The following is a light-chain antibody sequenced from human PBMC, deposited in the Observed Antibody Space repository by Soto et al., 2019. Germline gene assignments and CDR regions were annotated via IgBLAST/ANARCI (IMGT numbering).Light chain of an antibody. V-gene: IGKV3-20*01. CDR1: QSISSNY. Sequence: EIVLTQSPGTLSLSPGEGATLSCRASQSISSNYLAWYQQKPGQAPRLLIHGASSRATGIPDRFSGSGSGTDFTLTISRLEPEDFAVYYCQHYGSSPRTFGQGTKVDIK. CDR2: GAS. J-gene: IGKJ1*01. CDR3: QHYGSSPRT.